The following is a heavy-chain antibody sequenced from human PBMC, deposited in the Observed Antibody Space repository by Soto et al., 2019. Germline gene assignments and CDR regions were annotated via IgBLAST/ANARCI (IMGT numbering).Heavy chain of an antibody. CDR2: INHSGST. CDR1: GGSFSGYY. Sequence: QVQLQQWGAGLLKPSETLSLTCAVYGGSFSGYYWSWIRQPPGKGLEWIGEINHSGSTNYNPSLKSRFTISVDTSKSQFCLELSSVTAAETAVYYCARGEDSSFDYWGQGTLVTVSS. CDR3: ARGEDSSFDY. J-gene: IGHJ4*02. D-gene: IGHD6-6*01. V-gene: IGHV4-34*01.